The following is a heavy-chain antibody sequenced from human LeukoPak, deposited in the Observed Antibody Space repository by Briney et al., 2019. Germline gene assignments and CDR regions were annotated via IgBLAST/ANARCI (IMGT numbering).Heavy chain of an antibody. CDR3: ARHGANGYSYGAYLDY. D-gene: IGHD5-18*01. CDR1: GGSINNYY. J-gene: IGHJ4*02. V-gene: IGHV4-59*08. Sequence: SETLSLTCTVSGGSINNYYWSWIRQPPGKGLEWIGSIYSSGSTNYSPSLKSRVIISVDTSKSQFSLKLSSLTAADTAMYYCARHGANGYSYGAYLDYWGQGTLVTVSS. CDR2: IYSSGST.